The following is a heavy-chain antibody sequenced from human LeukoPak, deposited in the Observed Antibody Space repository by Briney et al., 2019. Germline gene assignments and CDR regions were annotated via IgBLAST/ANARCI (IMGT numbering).Heavy chain of an antibody. CDR1: GFTFSSYA. CDR3: VKEVDDWPNNWFDP. CDR2: VSKNGDST. D-gene: IGHD3-9*01. V-gene: IGHV3-23*01. Sequence: GSLRLSCAASGFTFSSYAMSWVRQAPGKGLEWVSAVSKNGDSTYYAHSVKGRFTISRDNSRNTLFLQVNSLRAEDTAVYYCVKEVDDWPNNWFDPWGQGTLVTVSS. J-gene: IGHJ5*02.